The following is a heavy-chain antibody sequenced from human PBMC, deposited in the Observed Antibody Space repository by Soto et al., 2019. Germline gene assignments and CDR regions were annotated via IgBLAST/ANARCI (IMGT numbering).Heavy chain of an antibody. CDR2: ISYSGST. Sequence: SETLSLTCTVSGGSVSSGGYFWSWIRQPPGKGLEWIGYISYSGSTKYNPSLESRVTISVDTSNKNFSLKLASVTAADTAVYYCARRFHYDSSGYYPFAYWGQGTLVTVSS. CDR1: GGSVSSGGYF. CDR3: ARRFHYDSSGYYPFAY. D-gene: IGHD3-22*01. J-gene: IGHJ4*02. V-gene: IGHV4-61*03.